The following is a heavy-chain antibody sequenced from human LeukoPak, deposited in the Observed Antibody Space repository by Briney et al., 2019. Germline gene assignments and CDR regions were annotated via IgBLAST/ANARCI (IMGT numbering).Heavy chain of an antibody. V-gene: IGHV5-51*01. J-gene: IGHJ4*02. CDR2: IYPVDSDT. CDR3: ARARSGYCSSTSCSNGDY. Sequence: GESLKISRKGSGYSFTSYWIGWVRQMPGKGLEWMGIIYPVDSDTRYSPSFQGKVTISADKSISTAYLQWSSLKASDTAMYYCARARSGYCSSTSCSNGDYWGQGTMVTVSS. CDR1: GYSFTSYW. D-gene: IGHD2-2*01.